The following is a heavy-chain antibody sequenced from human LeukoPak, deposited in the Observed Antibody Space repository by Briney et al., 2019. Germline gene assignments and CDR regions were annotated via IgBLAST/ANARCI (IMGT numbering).Heavy chain of an antibody. Sequence: SQTLSLTCTVSGGSISSGGYYWSWIRQHPGKGLEWIGYIYYSGSTYYNPSLKSRVTISVDTSKNQFSLKLSSVTAADTAVYYCARTNYYGSGSYFPYYFDYWGQGTLVTVSS. J-gene: IGHJ4*02. V-gene: IGHV4-31*03. D-gene: IGHD3-10*01. CDR2: IYYSGST. CDR3: ARTNYYGSGSYFPYYFDY. CDR1: GGSISSGGYY.